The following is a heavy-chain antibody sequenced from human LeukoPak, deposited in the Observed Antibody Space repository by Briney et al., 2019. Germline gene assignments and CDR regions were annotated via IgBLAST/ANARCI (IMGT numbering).Heavy chain of an antibody. V-gene: IGHV4-39*01. CDR1: GGSISSGNYY. D-gene: IGHD7-27*01. Sequence: KASETLSLTCTVSGGSISSGNYYWGWIRQPPGQGLGWIASIYYSGTTYYNPSLKSRVTISVDTSKNQLFLKLSSVTAADTAVYYCARRPWGEAFDPWGQGTLVTVSS. CDR3: ARRPWGEAFDP. J-gene: IGHJ5*02. CDR2: IYYSGTT.